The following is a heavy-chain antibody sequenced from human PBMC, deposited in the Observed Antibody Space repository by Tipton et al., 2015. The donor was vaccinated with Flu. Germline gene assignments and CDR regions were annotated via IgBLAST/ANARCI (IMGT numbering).Heavy chain of an antibody. CDR2: SYYSGST. CDR1: GDSVCYYY. D-gene: IGHD3-10*01. Sequence: LRLSCTVSGDSVCYYYWYWIRQPPGKGLEWFGFSYYSGSTAYNPSLRSRVTISVDTSRNQFSLNLMSVTAADTAVYYCPKDRGWPAALDYWSQGILVTVS. CDR3: PKDRGWPAALDY. J-gene: IGHJ4*02. V-gene: IGHV4-59*02.